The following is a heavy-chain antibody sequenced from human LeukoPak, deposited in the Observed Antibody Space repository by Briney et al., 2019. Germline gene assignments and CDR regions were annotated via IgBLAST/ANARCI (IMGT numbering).Heavy chain of an antibody. J-gene: IGHJ3*02. D-gene: IGHD2-2*01. CDR2: ISQSGST. V-gene: IGHV4-38-2*02. Sequence: SEILSLTCSVSGNSISSGHYGGWIRQSPGKGLEWIGTISQSGSTFYNPSLTGRVSISIDTSKTQFSLKLTSVTAADTAVYYCAGIIVVVPAAMFDDAFDIWGQGTLVTVSS. CDR1: GNSISSGHY. CDR3: AGIIVVVPAAMFDDAFDI.